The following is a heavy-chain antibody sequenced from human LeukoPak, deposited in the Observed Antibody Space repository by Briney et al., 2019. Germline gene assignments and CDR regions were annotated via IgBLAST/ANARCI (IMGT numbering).Heavy chain of an antibody. Sequence: SETLSLTCTVSGASISSGGYYGSWIRQHPGKGLEWIVYIYFSGNTYYNPSLKSRLPISINSSKKHFSLTTSSVTAADKAVYLCAREGSRAPQYTDVWGNGTPVIVSS. CDR1: GASISSGGYY. CDR2: IYFSGNT. CDR3: AREGSRAPQYTDV. V-gene: IGHV4-31*03. D-gene: IGHD5-24*01. J-gene: IGHJ6*04.